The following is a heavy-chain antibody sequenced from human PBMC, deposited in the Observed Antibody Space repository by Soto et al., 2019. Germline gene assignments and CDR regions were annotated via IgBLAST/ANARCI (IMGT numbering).Heavy chain of an antibody. D-gene: IGHD6-13*01. CDR1: GGSISSGGYS. V-gene: IGHV4-30-2*01. J-gene: IGHJ4*02. CDR2: IYHSGRT. CDR3: ARGLNTAAALDY. Sequence: QLQLQESGSGLVKPSQTLSLTCAVSGGSISSGGYSWSWLRQPPGKGLEWIGYIYHSGRTYYNPSLKSRVTISVDRCKNQFSLKLSSVTAADTAVYYCARGLNTAAALDYWGQGTLVTVSS.